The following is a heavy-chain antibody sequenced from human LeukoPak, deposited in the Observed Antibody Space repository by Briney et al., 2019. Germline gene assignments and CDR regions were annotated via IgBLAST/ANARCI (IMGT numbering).Heavy chain of an antibody. CDR1: GFTFIRYW. CDR3: ASFNHYGSGSYFVHGWFDP. J-gene: IGHJ5*02. CDR2: IKQDGSEK. D-gene: IGHD3-10*01. Sequence: GGSLRLSCAASGFTFIRYWMSWVRQAPGKGLEWVANIKQDGSEKYYVDSVKGRFTISRDNAKNSLYLQMNSLRAEDTAVYYCASFNHYGSGSYFVHGWFDPWGQGTLVTVSS. V-gene: IGHV3-7*01.